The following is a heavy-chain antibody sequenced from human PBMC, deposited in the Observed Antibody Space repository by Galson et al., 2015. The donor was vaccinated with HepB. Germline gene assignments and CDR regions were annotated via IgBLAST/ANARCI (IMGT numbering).Heavy chain of an antibody. Sequence: SLRLSCAASGFTFSSYAMSWVRQAPGKGLEWVSAISGSGGSTYYADSVKGRSTISRDNSKNTLYLQMNSLRAEDTAVYYCAKDIVLMVYAITNWFDPWGQGTLVTVSS. D-gene: IGHD2-8*01. CDR1: GFTFSSYA. CDR2: ISGSGGST. J-gene: IGHJ5*02. V-gene: IGHV3-23*01. CDR3: AKDIVLMVYAITNWFDP.